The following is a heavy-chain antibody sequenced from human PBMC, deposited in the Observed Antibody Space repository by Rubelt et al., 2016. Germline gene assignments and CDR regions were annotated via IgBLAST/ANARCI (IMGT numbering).Heavy chain of an antibody. CDR3: ARTRIAAAFDY. CDR1: GYTFTSYG. Sequence: QVQLVQSGAEVKKPGASVKVSCKASGYTFTSYGISWVRQAPGQGLEWMGWISAYNGNTNYAQRLQGRVTMTTDTSTSTADMELSSLRSEDTAVYYCARTRIAAAFDYWGQGTLVTVSS. D-gene: IGHD6-13*01. J-gene: IGHJ4*02. V-gene: IGHV1-18*01. CDR2: ISAYNGNT.